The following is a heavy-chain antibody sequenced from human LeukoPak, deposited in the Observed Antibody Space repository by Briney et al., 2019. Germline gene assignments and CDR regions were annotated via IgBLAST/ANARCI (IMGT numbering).Heavy chain of an antibody. CDR1: GGSFSGYY. J-gene: IGHJ4*02. CDR2: INHSGST. V-gene: IGHV4-34*01. Sequence: KPSETLSLTCAVYGGSFSGYYWSGIRQPPGKGLEWIGEINHSGSTNYNPSLKSRVTISVDTSKNQFSLKLSSVTAADTAVYYCARDFSTYSSSWDYWGQGTLVTVSS. CDR3: ARDFSTYSSSWDY. D-gene: IGHD6-13*01.